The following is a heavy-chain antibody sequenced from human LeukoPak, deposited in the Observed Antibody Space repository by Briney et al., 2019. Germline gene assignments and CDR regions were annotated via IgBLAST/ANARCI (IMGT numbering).Heavy chain of an antibody. CDR3: ARDPPLGSGSYSHDY. CDR1: GGTFSSYA. J-gene: IGHJ4*02. CDR2: IIPILGIA. D-gene: IGHD1-26*01. Sequence: SVKVSCKASGGTFSSYAISWVRQAPGQGLEWMGRIIPILGIANYAQKFQGRVTITADKSTSTAYMELSSLRSEDTAVYYCARDPPLGSGSYSHDYWGQGTLVTVSS. V-gene: IGHV1-69*04.